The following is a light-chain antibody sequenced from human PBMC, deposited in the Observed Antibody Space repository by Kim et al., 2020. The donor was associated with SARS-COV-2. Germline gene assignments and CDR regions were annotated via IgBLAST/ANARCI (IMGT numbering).Light chain of an antibody. CDR3: QEYKSDSWT. Sequence: DIQMTQSPSSLSASVGDRVTITCRASQSINIYLAWYQQKPGKAPSLLIYDASILESGVPSRFSGSGSGTEFTLTISSLQPDDFATYYCQEYKSDSWTFGQGTKVDIK. J-gene: IGKJ1*01. CDR1: QSINIY. V-gene: IGKV1-5*01. CDR2: DAS.